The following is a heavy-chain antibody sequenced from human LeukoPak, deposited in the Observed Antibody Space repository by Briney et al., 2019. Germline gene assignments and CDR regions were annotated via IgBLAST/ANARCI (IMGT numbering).Heavy chain of an antibody. V-gene: IGHV1-2*02. Sequence: GASVKVSCKASGYTFTGYYMHWVRQAPGQGLEWMGWINPNSGGTNYAQKFQGRVTMTRDTSISTAYMELSRLRSDDTAVYYCARDVGLDDILTGDDYWGQGTLVTVSS. CDR2: INPNSGGT. D-gene: IGHD3-9*01. J-gene: IGHJ4*02. CDR3: ARDVGLDDILTGDDY. CDR1: GYTFTGYY.